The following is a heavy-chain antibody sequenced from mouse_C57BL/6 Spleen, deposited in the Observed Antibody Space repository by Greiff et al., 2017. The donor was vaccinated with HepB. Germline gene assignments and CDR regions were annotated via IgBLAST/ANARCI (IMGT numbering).Heavy chain of an antibody. CDR1: GYAFSSYW. J-gene: IGHJ3*01. Sequence: VQLQQSGAELVKPGASVKISCKASGYAFSSYWMNWVKQRPGKGLEWIGQIYPGDGDTNYNGKFKGKATLTSDKSSSTAYMQLSSLTSEDSAVYFCARSDGYLAWFAYWGQGTLVTVSA. V-gene: IGHV1-80*01. D-gene: IGHD2-3*01. CDR2: IYPGDGDT. CDR3: ARSDGYLAWFAY.